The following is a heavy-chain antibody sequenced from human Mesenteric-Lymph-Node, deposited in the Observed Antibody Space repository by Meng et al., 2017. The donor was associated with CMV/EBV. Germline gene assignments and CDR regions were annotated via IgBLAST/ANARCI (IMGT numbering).Heavy chain of an antibody. J-gene: IGHJ6*02. Sequence: GESLKISCAASGFTFSSFATHWVRQAPGKGLEWVAVISYDGNNKHYAVSVKGRFTISRDNSKDTLYLQMNSLRAEDTAVYYCARGIKAWGTYNYYYGMDVWGQGTTVTVSS. CDR1: GFTFSSFA. D-gene: IGHD3-16*01. V-gene: IGHV3-30-3*01. CDR2: ISYDGNNK. CDR3: ARGIKAWGTYNYYYGMDV.